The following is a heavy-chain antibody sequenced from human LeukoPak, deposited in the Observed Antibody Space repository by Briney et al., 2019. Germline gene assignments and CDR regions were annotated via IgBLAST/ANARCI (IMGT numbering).Heavy chain of an antibody. CDR1: GGSINSGDYY. CDR3: ARGPYYYDSSGCFDY. Sequence: TSETLSLTCTVSGGSINSGDYYWSWIRQPAGKPLEWIGRIYTSGITIYKSSLESRVTISIDTSKNRFSLKLNSVTASDTAVYYCARGPYYYDSSGCFDYWGQGTLVSVSS. CDR2: IYTSGIT. D-gene: IGHD3-22*01. J-gene: IGHJ4*02. V-gene: IGHV4-61*02.